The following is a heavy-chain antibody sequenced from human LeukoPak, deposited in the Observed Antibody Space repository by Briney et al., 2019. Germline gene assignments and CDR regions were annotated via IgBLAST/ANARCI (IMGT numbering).Heavy chain of an antibody. J-gene: IGHJ4*02. D-gene: IGHD6-19*01. CDR1: GFTFSNYW. V-gene: IGHV3-7*01. CDR2: IKQDGSVK. Sequence: GGSLRLSCAASGFTFSNYWMSWVRLAPGKGLEWVANIKQDGSVKYYVDSVRGRFTISRDNAKNSVYLQMNSLRAEDTAVYYCARIGYSSSCLDYWGQGTLVTVSS. CDR3: ARIGYSSSCLDY.